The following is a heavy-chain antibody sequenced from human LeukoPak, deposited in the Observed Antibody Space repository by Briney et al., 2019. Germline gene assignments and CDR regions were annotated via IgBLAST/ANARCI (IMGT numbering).Heavy chain of an antibody. D-gene: IGHD6-13*01. CDR1: GYTFTSYD. Sequence: ASVKVSCKASGYTFTSYDINWVRQATGQGLEWMGWMNPNSGNTGYAQKFQGRVTITRNTSISTAYMELSSLRSEDTAVYYCATDLRPLGIAAADFDYWGQGTLVTVSS. CDR2: MNPNSGNT. CDR3: ATDLRPLGIAAADFDY. J-gene: IGHJ4*02. V-gene: IGHV1-8*03.